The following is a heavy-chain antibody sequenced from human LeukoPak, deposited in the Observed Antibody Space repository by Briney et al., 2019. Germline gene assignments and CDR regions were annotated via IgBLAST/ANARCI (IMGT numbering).Heavy chain of an antibody. CDR3: ARERCSSTSCQWGGNYYYGMDV. CDR2: MNPNSGNT. V-gene: IGHV1-8*01. J-gene: IGHJ6*02. D-gene: IGHD2-2*01. CDR1: GYTFTSYD. Sequence: GASVKVSCKASGYTFTSYDINWVRQATGQGLEWMGWMNPNSGNTGYAPKFQGRVTMTRNTSISTAYMELSSLRSEDTAVYYCARERCSSTSCQWGGNYYYGMDVWGQGTTVTVSS.